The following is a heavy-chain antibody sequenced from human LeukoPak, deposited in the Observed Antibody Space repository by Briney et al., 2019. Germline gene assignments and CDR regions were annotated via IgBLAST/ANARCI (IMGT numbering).Heavy chain of an antibody. CDR2: IDWDDDK. CDR3: ARTPGYGDSTTGYFDY. J-gene: IGHJ4*02. Sequence: SGPTLVNPTQTLTLTCTFSGFSLSTSGMCVSWIRQPPGKALEWLARIDWDDDKYYSTSLKTRLTISKDTSKNQVVLTMTNMDPVDTATYYCARTPGYGDSTTGYFDYWGQGTLVTVSS. V-gene: IGHV2-70*11. D-gene: IGHD4-17*01. CDR1: GFSLSTSGMC.